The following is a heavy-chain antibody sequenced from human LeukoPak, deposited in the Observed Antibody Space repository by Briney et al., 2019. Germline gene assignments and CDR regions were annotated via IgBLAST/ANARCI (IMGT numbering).Heavy chain of an antibody. CDR3: STLTSRGLSDS. J-gene: IGHJ4*02. D-gene: IGHD1-20*01. V-gene: IGHV3-15*07. Sequence: GGSLRLSCAASGFTFTNAWMNWVRQAPGKGLEWVGRIKSKADGETIDYAAPVKGRFTFSRDDSKNMLYLQVNSLKSEDTAVYYCSTLTSRGLSDSWGQGTLVTVSS. CDR1: GFTFTNAW. CDR2: IKSKADGETI.